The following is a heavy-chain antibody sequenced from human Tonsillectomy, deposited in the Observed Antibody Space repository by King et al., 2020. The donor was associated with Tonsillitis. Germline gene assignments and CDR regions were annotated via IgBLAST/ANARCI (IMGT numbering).Heavy chain of an antibody. D-gene: IGHD6-13*01. J-gene: IGHJ4*02. V-gene: IGHV3-53*01. CDR3: ARDVAAAGFLWD. CDR1: GFIVISNY. Sequence: VQLVESGGGLIQPGGSLRLSCAASGFIVISNYMSWVRQAPGKGLEWVSVIYSGGSTYYADSVKGRFTISRDNSKNTLYLQMNSLRAEDTAVYYCARDVAAAGFLWDWGQGTLVTVSS. CDR2: IYSGGST.